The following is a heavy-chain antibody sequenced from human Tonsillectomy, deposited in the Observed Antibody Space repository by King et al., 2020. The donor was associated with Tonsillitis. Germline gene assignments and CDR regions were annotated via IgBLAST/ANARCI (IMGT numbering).Heavy chain of an antibody. Sequence: QLVQSGAEVKKPGESLKISCKGFGDRFTTYWIGGVRQIPGKGLEWMGTISPSDSDTNYSPAFQGPVTISVDRSISTAYLQWSSLKASDTAMYFCARRAYGSGSYADHWGQGTPVTVSS. CDR3: ARRAYGSGSYADH. V-gene: IGHV5-51*03. CDR1: GDRFTTYW. J-gene: IGHJ4*02. D-gene: IGHD3-10*01. CDR2: ISPSDSDT.